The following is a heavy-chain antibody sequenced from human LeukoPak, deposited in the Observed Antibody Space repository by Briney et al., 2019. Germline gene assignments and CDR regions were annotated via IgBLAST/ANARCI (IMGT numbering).Heavy chain of an antibody. D-gene: IGHD3-10*01. CDR2: LYYSGST. CDR1: GGSLSGYY. J-gene: IGHJ4*02. CDR3: AKDSTIGGYYFDY. V-gene: IGHV4-59*01. Sequence: PSETLSLTCDVYGGSLSGYYWSWIRQPPGRGLEWIGSLYYSGSTNYNPSLRSRVTISVDTSKNQFSLKVTSVTAADTAVYFCAKDSTIGGYYFDYWGQGTLVTVSS.